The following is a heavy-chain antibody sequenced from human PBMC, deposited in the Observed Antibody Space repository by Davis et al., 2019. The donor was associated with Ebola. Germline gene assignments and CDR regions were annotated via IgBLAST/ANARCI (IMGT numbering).Heavy chain of an antibody. CDR2: INHSGST. CDR3: ARRRITVVRGVMGWFDP. CDR1: GGSISSYF. Sequence: SETLSLTCTVSGGSISSYFWSWIRQPPGKGLEWIGEINHSGSTNYNPSLKSRVTISVDTSKNQFSLKLSSVTAADTAVYYCARRRITVVRGVMGWFDPWGQGTLVTVSS. D-gene: IGHD3-10*01. J-gene: IGHJ5*02. V-gene: IGHV4-34*01.